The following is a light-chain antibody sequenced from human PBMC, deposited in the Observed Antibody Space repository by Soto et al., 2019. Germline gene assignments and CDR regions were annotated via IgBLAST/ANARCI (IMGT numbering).Light chain of an antibody. CDR3: QSYDSSLYWV. CDR2: GNS. Sequence: QSVLTQPPSVSGAPGQRVTISCTGSDSNIGAGFDVHWYQQLPGTAPKLLIYGNSNRPSGVPDRFSGSKSGTSASLAITGLQAEDEADYYCQSYDSSLYWVFGGGTKVTVL. V-gene: IGLV1-40*01. J-gene: IGLJ3*02. CDR1: DSNIGAGFD.